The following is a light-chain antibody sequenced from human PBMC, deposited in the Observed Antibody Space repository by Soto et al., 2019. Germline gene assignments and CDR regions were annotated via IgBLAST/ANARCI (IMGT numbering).Light chain of an antibody. J-gene: IGKJ1*01. CDR3: PHYNSYSEA. CDR1: QTISSW. Sequence: DIQMTQSPSTLSGSVGDRVTITCRASQTISSWLAWYQQKPGKAPKLLIYKASTLKSGVPSRFSGSGSGTEFTLPISRLEADDFATYYCPHYNSYSEAFGQGTKVELK. CDR2: KAS. V-gene: IGKV1-5*03.